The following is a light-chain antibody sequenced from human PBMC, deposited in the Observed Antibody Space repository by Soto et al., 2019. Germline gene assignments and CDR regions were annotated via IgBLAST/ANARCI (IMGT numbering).Light chain of an antibody. J-gene: IGLJ1*01. CDR2: DVA. V-gene: IGLV2-14*03. CDR3: SSYTSSSTLYV. Sequence: QSVLTQPASVSGSPGQSIAISCTGASIDVGGYNYVSWYQQHPGKAPKLMIYDVASRPSGVSDRFSGSKSGNTASLTISGFQAEDEADYYCSSYTSSSTLYVFGTGTKVTVL. CDR1: SIDVGGYNY.